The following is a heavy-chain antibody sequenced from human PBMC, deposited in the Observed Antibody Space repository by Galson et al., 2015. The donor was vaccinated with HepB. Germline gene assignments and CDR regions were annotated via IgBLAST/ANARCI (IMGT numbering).Heavy chain of an antibody. Sequence: SVKVSCKASGYIFTSYDINWVRQAPGQGFEWMGWVNPNIDDTGSVEKFQGRVTMTWDTSISTAYMELSALRSEDTAVYYCARGKRVPGSSSSAFWGPGTLVTVSS. D-gene: IGHD6-6*01. V-gene: IGHV1-8*01. CDR1: GYIFTSYD. J-gene: IGHJ4*02. CDR3: ARGKRVPGSSSSAF. CDR2: VNPNIDDT.